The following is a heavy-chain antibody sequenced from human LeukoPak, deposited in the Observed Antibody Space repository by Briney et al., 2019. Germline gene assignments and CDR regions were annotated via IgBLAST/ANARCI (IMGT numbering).Heavy chain of an antibody. V-gene: IGHV3-53*01. CDR1: GFTFCHAW. CDR2: IYSGGST. D-gene: IGHD1-26*01. J-gene: IGHJ3*02. CDR3: ARATVVVGATDAFDI. Sequence: PGGSLRLSCAGYGFTFCHAWMNWVRQAPGKGLEWVSVIYSGGSTYYADSVKGRFTISRDNSKNTLYLQMNSLRAEDTAVYYCARATVVVGATDAFDIWGQGTMVTVSS.